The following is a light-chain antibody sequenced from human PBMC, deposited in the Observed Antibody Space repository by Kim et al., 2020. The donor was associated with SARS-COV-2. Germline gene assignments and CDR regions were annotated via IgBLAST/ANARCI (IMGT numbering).Light chain of an antibody. J-gene: IGKJ4*01. V-gene: IGKV1-33*01. CDR3: QQYDKLPPLT. Sequence: DIQMTQSPSSVSASVGDRVTITCQASQDISKYVNWYQQKPGKAPKLLIHDSSTLETGVSSRFRGNGSGAHYSFTITSLQPEDIATYYCQQYDKLPPLTFGGGTKVDIK. CDR1: QDISKY. CDR2: DSS.